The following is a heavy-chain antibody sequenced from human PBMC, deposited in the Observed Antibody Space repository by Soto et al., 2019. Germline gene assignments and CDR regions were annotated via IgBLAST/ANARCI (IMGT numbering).Heavy chain of an antibody. D-gene: IGHD2-21*02. J-gene: IGHJ4*02. Sequence: PGGSLRRSCRASGFTFGDYAMSWFRQAPGKGQEWGGFIRRKAYGGTTEYAASVKGRLTISRDDSKSIAYLQMNSQKTEEKAVYNFSRVGVVLVTAIIYCGQGTLVTVSS. CDR1: GFTFGDYA. V-gene: IGHV3-49*03. CDR2: IRRKAYGGTT. CDR3: SRVGVVLVTAIIY.